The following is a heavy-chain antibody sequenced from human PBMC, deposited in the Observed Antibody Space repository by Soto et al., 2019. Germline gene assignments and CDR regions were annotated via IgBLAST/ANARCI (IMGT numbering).Heavy chain of an antibody. V-gene: IGHV4-59*01. Sequence: SETLSLTCTVSGGSISSNYWSWIRQPPGKGLEWIGYIYNTGSTNCNPSLRSRVTISVDTSKNQVSLKLSSVTAADTAVYYCARYRSSASYYFDFWGQGTLVTVSS. CDR3: ARYRSSASYYFDF. CDR1: GGSISSNY. D-gene: IGHD6-19*01. J-gene: IGHJ4*02. CDR2: IYNTGST.